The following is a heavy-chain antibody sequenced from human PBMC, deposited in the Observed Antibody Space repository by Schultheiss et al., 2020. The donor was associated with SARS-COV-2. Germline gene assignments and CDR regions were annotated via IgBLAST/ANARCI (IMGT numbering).Heavy chain of an antibody. CDR3: ARASRHGWFDP. J-gene: IGHJ5*02. V-gene: IGHV1-69*11. Sequence: SVKVSCKASGGTFSSYAISWVRQAPGQGLEWMGIINPSGGSTSYAQKFQGRVTITADESTSTAYMELSSLRSDDTAVYYCARASRHGWFDPWGQGTLVTVSS. CDR1: GGTFSSYA. CDR2: INPSGGST.